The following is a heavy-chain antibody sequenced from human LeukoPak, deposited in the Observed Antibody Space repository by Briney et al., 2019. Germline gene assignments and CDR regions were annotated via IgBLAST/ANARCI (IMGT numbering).Heavy chain of an antibody. D-gene: IGHD6-13*01. V-gene: IGHV3-48*03. CDR2: ISSSGSTI. J-gene: IGHJ4*02. Sequence: GGSLRLSCAASGFTFSSYEMNWVRQAPGKGLEWVSYISSSGSTIYYADSVKGRFTISRDNAKNSLYLQMNSLRAEDTAVYYCARDSITSGSCDYWGQGTLVTVSS. CDR1: GFTFSSYE. CDR3: ARDSITSGSCDY.